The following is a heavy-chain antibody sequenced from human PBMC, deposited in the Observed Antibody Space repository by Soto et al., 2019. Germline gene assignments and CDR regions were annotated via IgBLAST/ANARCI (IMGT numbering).Heavy chain of an antibody. CDR3: AREAYDFCSGYIGYFSY. D-gene: IGHD3-3*01. V-gene: IGHV4-39*02. J-gene: IGHJ4*02. CDR1: GGSISRSSYY. Sequence: PSEALSVTCTVSGGSISRSSYYWGWIRQPPGKGLEWIGSIYYSGSTYYNPSLKSRVTISVDTSKNQFSLKLSSVTAADTAVYYCAREAYDFCSGYIGYFSYSGQGTPVTVSS. CDR2: IYYSGST.